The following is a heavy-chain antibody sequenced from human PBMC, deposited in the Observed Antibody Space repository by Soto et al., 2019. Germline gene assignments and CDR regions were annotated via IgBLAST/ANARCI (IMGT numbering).Heavy chain of an antibody. CDR3: ARERYYGSGSFVGHYYGMDV. D-gene: IGHD3-10*01. J-gene: IGHJ6*02. V-gene: IGHV1-69*08. Sequence: QVQLVQSGAEVKKPGSSVKVSCKASGGTFSSYTISWVRQAPGQGLEWMGRIIPILGIANYAQKFQGRVTITADKSTSTAYMELSSLRSEDTAVYYCARERYYGSGSFVGHYYGMDVWGQGTTVTVSS. CDR1: GGTFSSYT. CDR2: IIPILGIA.